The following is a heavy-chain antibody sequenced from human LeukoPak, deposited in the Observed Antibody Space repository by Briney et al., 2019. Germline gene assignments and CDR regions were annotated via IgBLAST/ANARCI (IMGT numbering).Heavy chain of an antibody. CDR1: GFTFSSYS. J-gene: IGHJ4*02. V-gene: IGHV3-21*01. CDR3: ASNLGDSSGWYEYYFDY. D-gene: IGHD6-19*01. Sequence: PGGSLRLSCAASGFTFSSYSMNWVRQAPGKGLEWVSSISSSSSYIYYADSVKGRFTISRDNAKNSLHLQMNSLRAEDTAVYYCASNLGDSSGWYEYYFDYWGQGTLVAVSS. CDR2: ISSSSSYI.